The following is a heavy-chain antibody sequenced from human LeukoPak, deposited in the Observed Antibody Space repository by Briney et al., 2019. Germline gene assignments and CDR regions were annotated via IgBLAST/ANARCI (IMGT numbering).Heavy chain of an antibody. CDR2: IYYSGST. CDR3: ARDLRWLQLGINYFDY. Sequence: SETLSLTCTVSGGSISSSSYYWGWIRQPPGKGLEWIGSIYYSGSTYYNPSLKSRVTISVDTSKNQFSLKLSSVTAADTAVYYCARDLRWLQLGINYFDYWGQGTLVTVSS. J-gene: IGHJ4*02. D-gene: IGHD5-24*01. CDR1: GGSISSSSYY. V-gene: IGHV4-39*07.